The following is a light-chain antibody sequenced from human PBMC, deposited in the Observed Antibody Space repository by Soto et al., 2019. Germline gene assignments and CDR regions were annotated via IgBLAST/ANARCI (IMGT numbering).Light chain of an antibody. CDR2: EVT. V-gene: IGLV2-14*01. Sequence: QSALTQPASVSGSPGQSITISCTGTSSDVGHYNYVSWYQHHPGKAPKLMIYEVTQRPSGVPNRFSGSKSGNTASLTVSGLQAEDEADYYCNSYAASGNLWVFGGGTKVTVL. CDR3: NSYAASGNLWV. J-gene: IGLJ3*02. CDR1: SSDVGHYNY.